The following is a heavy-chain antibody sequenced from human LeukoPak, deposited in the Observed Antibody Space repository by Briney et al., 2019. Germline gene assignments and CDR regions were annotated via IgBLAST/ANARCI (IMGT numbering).Heavy chain of an antibody. CDR3: ARGTYYDFWSGYYHFDY. CDR1: GYTFTSYD. Sequence: EASVKVSCKASGYTFTSYDINWVRQATGQGLEWMGWMNPNSGNTGYAQKFQGRVTMTRNTSISTAYMELSSLRSEDTAVYYCARGTYYDFWSGYYHFDYWGQGTLVTVSS. V-gene: IGHV1-8*01. CDR2: MNPNSGNT. J-gene: IGHJ4*02. D-gene: IGHD3-3*01.